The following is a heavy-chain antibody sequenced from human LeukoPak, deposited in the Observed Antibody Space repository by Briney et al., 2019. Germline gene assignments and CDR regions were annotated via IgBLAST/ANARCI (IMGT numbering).Heavy chain of an antibody. Sequence: GGSLRLSCAASGFTSSSYGMHWVRQAPGKGLEWVAVIWYDGSNKYYADSVKGRFTISRDNSKNTLYLQMNSLRAEDTAVYYCAKDLAAAGTWGYWGQGTLVTVSS. CDR1: GFTSSSYG. V-gene: IGHV3-33*06. D-gene: IGHD6-13*01. CDR3: AKDLAAAGTWGY. J-gene: IGHJ4*02. CDR2: IWYDGSNK.